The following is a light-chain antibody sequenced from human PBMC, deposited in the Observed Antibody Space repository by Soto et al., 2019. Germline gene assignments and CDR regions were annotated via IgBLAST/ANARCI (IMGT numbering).Light chain of an antibody. J-gene: IGKJ2*01. CDR2: AAS. Sequence: DIRMTQSPSPLSXSLGVRGPXSCRASQGINNWLAWYQEKPGKAPKLLIYAASNLQSGVPSRFSGSGSGTDFTLTISSLQPEDFAPYYCQHANSFPYPFAHGTKVDIK. CDR1: QGINNW. CDR3: QHANSFPYP. V-gene: IGKV1-12*01.